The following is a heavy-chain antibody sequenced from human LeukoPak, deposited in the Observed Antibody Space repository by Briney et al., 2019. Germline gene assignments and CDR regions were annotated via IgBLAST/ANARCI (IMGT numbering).Heavy chain of an antibody. CDR3: ARRVVNNRNWYFNL. CDR1: GYSFTRNW. D-gene: IGHD4-23*01. V-gene: IGHV5-51*01. J-gene: IGHJ2*01. Sequence: GESLKISCKGSGYSFTRNWIGWVRQMPGKGLEWMGIIYPGDSDTRYSPSFQGQVTISADKSIDTAYLQWSSLKASDTAMYYCARRVVNNRNWYFNLWGRGTLVTVSS. CDR2: IYPGDSDT.